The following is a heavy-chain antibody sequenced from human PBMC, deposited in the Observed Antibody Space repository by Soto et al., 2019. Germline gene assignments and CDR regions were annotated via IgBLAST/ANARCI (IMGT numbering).Heavy chain of an antibody. J-gene: IGHJ6*02. Sequence: QVQLVESGGGVVQPGRSLRLSCAASGFTFSSYGMHWVRQAPGKGLEWVAVISYDGSNKYYADSVKGRFTISRDNSKNTLYLQMNSLRAEDTAVYYCAKDGSRYDYYGMDVWGQGTTVTVSS. V-gene: IGHV3-30*18. CDR2: ISYDGSNK. CDR1: GFTFSSYG. CDR3: AKDGSRYDYYGMDV.